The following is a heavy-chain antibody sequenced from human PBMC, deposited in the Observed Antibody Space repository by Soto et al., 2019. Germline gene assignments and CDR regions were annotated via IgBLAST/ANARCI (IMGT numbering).Heavy chain of an antibody. V-gene: IGHV3-23*01. Sequence: GGSLRLSCAASGFTFSSYAMSWVRQAPGKGLEWVSAISGSGGSTYYADSVKGRVTISRDNSKNTLYLQMNSLRAEDTAVYYCAKDPDTAMVTGMDYWGQGTLVTVAS. D-gene: IGHD5-18*01. CDR2: ISGSGGST. J-gene: IGHJ4*02. CDR1: GFTFSSYA. CDR3: AKDPDTAMVTGMDY.